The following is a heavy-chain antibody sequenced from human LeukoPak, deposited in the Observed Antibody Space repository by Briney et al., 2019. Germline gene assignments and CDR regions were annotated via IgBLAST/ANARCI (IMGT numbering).Heavy chain of an antibody. CDR2: ISYDGSNK. V-gene: IGHV3-30*03. Sequence: PGGSLRLSCAASGFTLSSYGMHWVRQAPGKGLEWVAVISYDGSNKYYADSVKGRFTISRDNSKNTLYLQMNSLRAEDTAVYYCASPGDPYYYDSSGYYCVYWGQGTLVTVSS. CDR3: ASPGDPYYYDSSGYYCVY. CDR1: GFTLSSYG. J-gene: IGHJ4*02. D-gene: IGHD3-22*01.